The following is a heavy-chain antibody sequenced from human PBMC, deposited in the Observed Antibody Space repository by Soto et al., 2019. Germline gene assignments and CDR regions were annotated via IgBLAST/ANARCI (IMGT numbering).Heavy chain of an antibody. CDR1: GFTFSSYG. D-gene: IGHD3-16*01. CDR3: AKWNGGFDY. J-gene: IGHJ4*02. Sequence: PGRSLRLSCAASGFTFSSYGMHWVRQAPGRGLEWVAVISYDGSYKYYADSVKGRFTISRDSSKNTLYLQMNSLRAEDTAVYYCAKWNGGFDYWGQGTLVTVSS. V-gene: IGHV3-30*18. CDR2: ISYDGSYK.